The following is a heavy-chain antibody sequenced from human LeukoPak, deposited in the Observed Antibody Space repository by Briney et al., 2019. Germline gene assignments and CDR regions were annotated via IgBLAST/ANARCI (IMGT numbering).Heavy chain of an antibody. D-gene: IGHD3-3*01. Sequence: SETLSLTCTVSGVSINSNNYYWGWIRQPPGKGLEWIGSIYSSGSAYYNPSLKSRVTISVDTSKNQFSLRLSSVTAADTAVYYCQSRYLEWLLEYWGQGTLVTVSS. CDR2: IYSSGSA. CDR3: QSRYLEWLLEY. CDR1: GVSINSNNYY. V-gene: IGHV4-39*01. J-gene: IGHJ4*02.